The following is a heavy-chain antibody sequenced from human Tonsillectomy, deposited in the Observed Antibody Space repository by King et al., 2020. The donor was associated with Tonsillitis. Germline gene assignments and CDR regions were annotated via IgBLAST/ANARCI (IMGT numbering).Heavy chain of an antibody. D-gene: IGHD2-21*02. Sequence: QLVQSGAEVKKPGESLKISCKGSGYSFTSYWIGWVRQMPGKGLEWMGIIYPGDSDTRYSPPFQGQVTISADKSISTAYLQWSSLKASDTAMYYCARPRHCGGDCYSHYYFDYWGQGTLVTVSS. J-gene: IGHJ4*02. CDR1: GYSFTSYW. CDR3: ARPRHCGGDCYSHYYFDY. V-gene: IGHV5-51*01. CDR2: IYPGDSDT.